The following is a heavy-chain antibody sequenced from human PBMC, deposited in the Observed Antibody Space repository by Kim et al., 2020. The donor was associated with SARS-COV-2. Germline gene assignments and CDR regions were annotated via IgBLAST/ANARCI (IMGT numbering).Heavy chain of an antibody. D-gene: IGHD1-26*01. V-gene: IGHV3-74*01. J-gene: IGHJ4*02. CDR3: ASRRYTGTYYYFDS. Sequence: GGSLRLSCAASGFTFSSYWMHWVRQAPGKGLVWVSRINSDGGTTSYADSVKGRFTISRDNAKSTLYLQMNSLRAEDTAVYYCASRRYTGTYYYFDSWGQGTRVSVAS. CDR1: GFTFSSYW. CDR2: INSDGGTT.